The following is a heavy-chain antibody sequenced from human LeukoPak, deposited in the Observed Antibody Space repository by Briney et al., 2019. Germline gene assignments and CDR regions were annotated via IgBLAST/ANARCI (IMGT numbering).Heavy chain of an antibody. CDR1: GFIFSSYW. V-gene: IGHV3-74*01. CDR2: INSDGSST. Sequence: GGPLRLSCAASGFIFSSYWMHWVRQAPGKGLVWVSRINSDGSSTSYAGSVKGRFTISRDNAKNSLYLQMNSLRAEDTAVYYCARGNRWLQFSPLDYWGQGTLVTVSS. J-gene: IGHJ4*02. D-gene: IGHD5-24*01. CDR3: ARGNRWLQFSPLDY.